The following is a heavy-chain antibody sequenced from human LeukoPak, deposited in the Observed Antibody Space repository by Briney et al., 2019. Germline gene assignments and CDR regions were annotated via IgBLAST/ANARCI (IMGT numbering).Heavy chain of an antibody. CDR1: GFTFSRYN. J-gene: IGHJ6*03. V-gene: IGHV3-21*01. CDR2: ISSRSSYI. D-gene: IGHD6-19*01. CDR3: ARDAQWPVPEGYYYYMDV. Sequence: GGSLRLSCAGSGFTFSRYNMKWFRQAPGKGLERVSSISSRSSYIFYADSVKGRFTISRDNAKNSLYLQMNSLGAEDTAVYYCARDAQWPVPEGYYYYMDVWGKGTTVTVS.